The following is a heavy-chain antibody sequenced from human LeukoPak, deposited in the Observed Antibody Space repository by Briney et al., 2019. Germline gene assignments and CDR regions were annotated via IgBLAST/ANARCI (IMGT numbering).Heavy chain of an antibody. J-gene: IGHJ4*02. V-gene: IGHV3-30*02. CDR2: IRYDGRDK. Sequence: PGGSLRLSCAASGFTFSSYGMHWVRQAPGKGLEWVTFIRYDGRDKYYADSVKGRFTISRDNSKNTAFLQMNSLRAEDTAVYYCAKDPRRGRTPVGPDYWVQGTLVTVSS. D-gene: IGHD1-26*01. CDR1: GFTFSSYG. CDR3: AKDPRRGRTPVGPDY.